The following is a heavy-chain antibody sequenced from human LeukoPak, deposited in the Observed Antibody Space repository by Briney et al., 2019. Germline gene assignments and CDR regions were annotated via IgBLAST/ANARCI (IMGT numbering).Heavy chain of an antibody. Sequence: GASVKVSCKVSGYTLTELSMHWVRQAPGKGLEWMGGFDPEDGETIYAQKFQGRVTMTEDTSTDTAYMELSRLRSDDTAVYYCARDAPALGYCSSTSCHALSYWGQGTLVTVSS. D-gene: IGHD2-2*01. CDR1: GYTLTELS. J-gene: IGHJ4*02. CDR2: FDPEDGET. V-gene: IGHV1-24*01. CDR3: ARDAPALGYCSSTSCHALSY.